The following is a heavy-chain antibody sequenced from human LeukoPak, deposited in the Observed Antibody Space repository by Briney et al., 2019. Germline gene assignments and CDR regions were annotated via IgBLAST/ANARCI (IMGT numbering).Heavy chain of an antibody. CDR1: GYSFTSYR. D-gene: IGHD3-22*01. J-gene: IGHJ6*02. V-gene: IGHV5-51*01. Sequence: GESLKISCKGSGYSFTSYRIGWVRQMPGKGLEWMGIIYPGDSDTRYSPSFQGQVTISADKSISTAYLQWSSLKASDTAMYYCARHGYYDSSGYYYYYYGMDVWGQGTTVTVSS. CDR3: ARHGYYDSSGYYYYYYGMDV. CDR2: IYPGDSDT.